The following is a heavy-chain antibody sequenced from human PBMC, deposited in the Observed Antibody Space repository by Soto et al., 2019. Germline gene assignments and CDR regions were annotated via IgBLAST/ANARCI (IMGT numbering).Heavy chain of an antibody. CDR3: ARVASDYSNSVDH. Sequence: EVQLLESGGGLVQPGGSLRLSCAASGFTFNAYAMTWVRQAPGKGLEWVSAIGGSGGNRYYAASVRGRFTISRDNSKDTVDLQMNSLRVEDTAVYYCARVASDYSNSVDHWGQGILVSVSS. CDR1: GFTFNAYA. CDR2: IGGSGGNR. V-gene: IGHV3-23*01. J-gene: IGHJ4*02. D-gene: IGHD4-4*01.